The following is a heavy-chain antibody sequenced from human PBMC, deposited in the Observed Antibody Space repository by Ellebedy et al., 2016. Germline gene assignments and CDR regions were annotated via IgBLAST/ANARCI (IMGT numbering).Heavy chain of an antibody. V-gene: IGHV4-39*07. CDR1: GGSISSRSHY. CDR2: IYYSGST. D-gene: IGHD3-22*01. J-gene: IGHJ5*02. Sequence: SETLSLTCTVSGGSISSRSHYWGWIRQPPGKGLEWIGSIYYSGSTYYNPSLKSRVTISVDTSKNQFSLRLSSVTAADTAMYYCARAADSGTMKAVRVVGFFDPWGQGTLVTVSS. CDR3: ARAADSGTMKAVRVVGFFDP.